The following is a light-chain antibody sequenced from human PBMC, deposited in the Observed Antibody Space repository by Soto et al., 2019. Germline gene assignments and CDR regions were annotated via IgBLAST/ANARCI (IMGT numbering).Light chain of an antibody. Sequence: QSALTQPASVSGSPGQSITISCTGTSSDVGTYNYVSWYQQHADKAPKLVIYEVSNRPSGVSNRFSGSKSGNTASLTISGLQAEDEADYYCSSYAGSYRVFGTGTKVTVL. V-gene: IGLV2-14*01. CDR1: SSDVGTYNY. CDR3: SSYAGSYRV. CDR2: EVS. J-gene: IGLJ1*01.